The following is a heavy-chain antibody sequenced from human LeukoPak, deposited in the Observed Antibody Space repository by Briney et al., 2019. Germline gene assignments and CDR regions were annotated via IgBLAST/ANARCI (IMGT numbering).Heavy chain of an antibody. CDR1: GYSFTSYW. CDR3: ARPDMSVVVGSGYLFGYFDY. CDR2: IYPGDSDT. J-gene: IGHJ4*02. Sequence: GESLKISCKGSGYSFTSYWIGWVRQMPGKGLEWMGIIYPGDSDTRYSPSFQGQVTISADKSISTAYLQWSSLKASDTAMYYCARPDMSVVVGSGYLFGYFDYWGQGTLVTVSS. D-gene: IGHD2-21*01. V-gene: IGHV5-51*01.